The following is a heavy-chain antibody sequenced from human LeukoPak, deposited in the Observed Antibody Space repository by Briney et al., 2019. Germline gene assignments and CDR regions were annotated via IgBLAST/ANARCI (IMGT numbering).Heavy chain of an antibody. V-gene: IGHV3-30*19. J-gene: IGHJ4*02. CDR2: IWYDGSNK. D-gene: IGHD3-10*01. CDR1: GFTFSSYG. Sequence: PGRSLRLSCAASGFTFSSYGMHWVRQAPGKGLEWVAVIWYDGSNKYYADSVKGRFTISRDNSKNTLYLQMNSLRAEDTAVYYCARDNEHGSGSYYNEGYFDYWGQGTLVTVSS. CDR3: ARDNEHGSGSYYNEGYFDY.